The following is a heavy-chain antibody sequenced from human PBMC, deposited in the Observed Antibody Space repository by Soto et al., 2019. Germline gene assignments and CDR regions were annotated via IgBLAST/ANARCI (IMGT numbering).Heavy chain of an antibody. CDR3: AKVRDYCSGGSCYSDWYFDL. Sequence: EVQLLESGGGLVQPGGSLRLSCAASGFTFSSYAMSWVRQAPGKGLEWVSAISGSGGSTYYADSVKGRFTISRDNSKNTVYLQMNSLRAEDTAVYYCAKVRDYCSGGSCYSDWYFDLWGRGTLVTVSS. J-gene: IGHJ2*01. CDR2: ISGSGGST. D-gene: IGHD2-15*01. V-gene: IGHV3-23*01. CDR1: GFTFSSYA.